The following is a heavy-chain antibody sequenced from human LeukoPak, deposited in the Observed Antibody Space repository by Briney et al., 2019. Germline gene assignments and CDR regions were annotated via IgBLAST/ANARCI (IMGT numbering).Heavy chain of an antibody. CDR3: ASRPDILTGYYQMDV. CDR1: GGTFSSYA. CDR2: IIPIFGTA. J-gene: IGHJ6*02. V-gene: IGHV1-69*05. Sequence: GASVKVSCKASGGTFSSYAISWVRQAPGQGLEWMGGIIPIFGTANYAQKFQGRVTITTDESTSTAYMELSSLRSEDTAVYYCASRPDILTGYYQMDVWGQGTAVTVSS. D-gene: IGHD3-9*01.